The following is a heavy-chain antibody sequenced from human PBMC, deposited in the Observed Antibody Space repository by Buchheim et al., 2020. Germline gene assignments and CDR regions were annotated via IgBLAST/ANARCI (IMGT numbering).Heavy chain of an antibody. CDR1: GFTFSSYA. CDR2: ISGSGGST. D-gene: IGHD3-3*01. V-gene: IGHV3-23*01. CDR3: AKYDFWSGYPFYYGMDV. J-gene: IGHJ6*02. Sequence: EVQLLESGGGLVQPGGSLRLSCAASGFTFSSYAMSWVRQAPGKGLEWVSAISGSGGSTYYADSVKGRFTISRDNSKNTLYLQMDSLRAEDTAVYYCAKYDFWSGYPFYYGMDVWGQGTT.